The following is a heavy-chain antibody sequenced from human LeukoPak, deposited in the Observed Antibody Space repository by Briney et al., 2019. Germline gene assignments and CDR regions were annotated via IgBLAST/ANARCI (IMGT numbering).Heavy chain of an antibody. CDR2: ISSSSSTI. J-gene: IGHJ4*02. V-gene: IGHV3-48*04. CDR1: GFTFRNAW. D-gene: IGHD3-22*01. CDR3: ARDYYDSSGPSNDY. Sequence: GGSLRLSCAASGFTFRNAWMSWVREAPGKGLEWVSYISSSSSTIYYADSVKGRFTISRDNAKNSLYLQMNSLRGEDTAVYYCARDYYDSSGPSNDYWGQGTLVTVSS.